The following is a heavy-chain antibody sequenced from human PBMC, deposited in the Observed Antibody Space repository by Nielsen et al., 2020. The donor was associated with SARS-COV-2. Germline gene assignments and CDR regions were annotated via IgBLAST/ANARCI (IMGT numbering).Heavy chain of an antibody. Sequence: ASVKVSCKTSGYTFTNYGISWVRQAPGQGLEWMGWISAYNGSTKYEQKFQGRVTMTTDTSTETAYMELTSLRSDDTAVYYCARASAQTAKYFLHWGQGTLVTVSS. CDR2: ISAYNGST. CDR1: GYTFTNYG. CDR3: ARASAQTAKYFLH. J-gene: IGHJ1*01. V-gene: IGHV1-18*01.